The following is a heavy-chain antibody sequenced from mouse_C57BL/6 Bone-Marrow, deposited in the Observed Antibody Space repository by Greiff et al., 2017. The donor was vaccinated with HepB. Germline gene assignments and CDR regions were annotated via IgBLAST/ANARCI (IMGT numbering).Heavy chain of an antibody. CDR1: GYSFTDYN. CDR3: ARVVVAPRWYYFDY. Sequence: EVQLQESGPELVKPGASVKISCKASGYSFTDYNMNWVKQSNGKSLEWIGVINPNYGTTSYNQKFKGKATLTVDQSSSTAYMQLNSLTSEDSAVYYCARVVVAPRWYYFDYWGQGTTLTVSS. D-gene: IGHD1-1*01. V-gene: IGHV1-39*01. CDR2: INPNYGTT. J-gene: IGHJ2*01.